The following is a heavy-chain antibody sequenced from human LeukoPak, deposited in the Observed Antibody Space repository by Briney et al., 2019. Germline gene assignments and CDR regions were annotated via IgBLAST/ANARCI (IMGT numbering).Heavy chain of an antibody. CDR3: ARCVDYDSSGYSY. J-gene: IGHJ4*02. Sequence: ASVKVSCKASGGTFSSYAISWVRQAPGQGLEWMGRIIPTLGIANYAQKFQGRVTITADKSTSTAYMELSSLRSEDTAVYYCARCVDYDSSGYSYWGQGTLVTVSS. CDR1: GGTFSSYA. V-gene: IGHV1-69*04. CDR2: IIPTLGIA. D-gene: IGHD3-22*01.